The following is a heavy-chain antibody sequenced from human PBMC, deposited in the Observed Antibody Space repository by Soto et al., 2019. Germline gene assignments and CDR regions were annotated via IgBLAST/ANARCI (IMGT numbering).Heavy chain of an antibody. D-gene: IGHD3-10*01. CDR1: GFTFSTYA. CDR3: ARGPRMGRGSNITGYFDY. J-gene: IGHJ4*02. CDR2: VSASGLNT. Sequence: LRLSCAASGFTFSTYAMAWVRQAPGKGLEWVSGVSASGLNTDYADPVKGRFYISRDNSKNTLSLQMNSLRAEDTAVYYCARGPRMGRGSNITGYFDYWGQGTLVTVS. V-gene: IGHV3-23*01.